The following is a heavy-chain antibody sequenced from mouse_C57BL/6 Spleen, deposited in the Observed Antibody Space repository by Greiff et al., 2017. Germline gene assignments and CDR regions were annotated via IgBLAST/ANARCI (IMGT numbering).Heavy chain of an antibody. CDR2: ILPGSGST. D-gene: IGHD1-1*01. CDR1: GYTFTGYW. Sequence: QVQLQQSGAELMKPGATAKLSCKATGYTFTGYWIEWVKQRPGHGLEWIGEILPGSGSTNYNEKFKGKATFTADTSSNTAYMQLSSLTTEDSAIYYCARGGGDYYGWYFDVWGTGTTVTVSS. V-gene: IGHV1-9*01. CDR3: ARGGGDYYGWYFDV. J-gene: IGHJ1*03.